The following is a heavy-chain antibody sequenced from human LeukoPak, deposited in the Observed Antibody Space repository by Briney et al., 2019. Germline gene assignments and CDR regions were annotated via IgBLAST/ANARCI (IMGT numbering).Heavy chain of an antibody. V-gene: IGHV4-34*01. J-gene: IGHJ3*02. CDR2: INHSGST. D-gene: IGHD3-10*01. CDR1: GGSFSGYY. CDR3: AREVPYGSGSYFGAFDI. Sequence: SETLSLTCAVYGGSFSGYYWSWIRQPPGKGLEWIGEINHSGSTNYNPSLKSRVTISVDTSKNQFSLKLSSVTAADTAVYYCAREVPYGSGSYFGAFDIWGQGTMVTVSS.